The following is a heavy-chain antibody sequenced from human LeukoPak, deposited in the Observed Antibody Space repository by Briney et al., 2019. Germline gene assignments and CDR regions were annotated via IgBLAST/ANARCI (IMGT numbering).Heavy chain of an antibody. CDR3: ARGGLTYYDILTGYYTYYYFDY. J-gene: IGHJ4*02. D-gene: IGHD3-9*01. Sequence: PSETLSLTCAVYGGSSSGYYWSWIRQPPGKGLEWIGEINHSGSTNYNPSLKSRVTISVDTSKNQFSLKLSSVTAADTAVYYCARGGLTYYDILTGYYTYYYFDYWGQGTLVTVSS. CDR1: GGSSSGYY. CDR2: INHSGST. V-gene: IGHV4-34*01.